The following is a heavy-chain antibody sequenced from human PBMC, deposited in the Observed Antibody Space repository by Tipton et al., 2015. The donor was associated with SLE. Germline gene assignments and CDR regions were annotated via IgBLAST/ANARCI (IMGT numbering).Heavy chain of an antibody. CDR3: ARGSNNYGGPYCYVQMDV. J-gene: IGHJ6*03. CDR2: INPGGGST. D-gene: IGHD3-10*01. Sequence: QLVQSGPEVKKPGASVKVSCKASGYSFTNYYLHWVRQAPGQGLEWLGVINPGGGSTSYAQTFQGRVTMTRDTSTSTVYMDLSSLRSEDTAVYYCARGSNNYGGPYCYVQMDVWGKGTTVTVSS. V-gene: IGHV1-46*01. CDR1: GYSFTNYY.